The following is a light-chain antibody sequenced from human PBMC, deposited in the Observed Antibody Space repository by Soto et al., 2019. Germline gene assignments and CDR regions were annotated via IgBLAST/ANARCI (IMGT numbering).Light chain of an antibody. V-gene: IGKV3-20*01. Sequence: EIVLTQSPGTLSLSPGERATLSCRASQSVSSSYLAWYQQKPGQAPRLLIYGASSRATGIPDRFSGSGSGTDFTLTISRLEPEYFAVYYCQQYGSSLFTFGPGTKVDIQ. CDR1: QSVSSSY. CDR2: GAS. CDR3: QQYGSSLFT. J-gene: IGKJ3*01.